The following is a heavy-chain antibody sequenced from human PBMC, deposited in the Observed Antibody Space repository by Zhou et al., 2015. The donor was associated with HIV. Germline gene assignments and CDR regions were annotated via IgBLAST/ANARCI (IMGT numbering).Heavy chain of an antibody. V-gene: IGHV1-69*12. J-gene: IGHJ4*02. CDR2: IIPIFGTA. Sequence: QVQLVQSGAEVKKPGSSVKVSCKASGGTFSSYAISWVRQAPGQGLEWMGGIIPIFGTANYAQKFQGRVTITADESTSTAYMELSSLRSEDTAVYYCARSGYRYYYDSSGPAHYFYYLGPGNPGHRLL. D-gene: IGHD3-22*01. CDR3: ARSGYRYYYDSSGPAHYFYY. CDR1: GGTFSSYA.